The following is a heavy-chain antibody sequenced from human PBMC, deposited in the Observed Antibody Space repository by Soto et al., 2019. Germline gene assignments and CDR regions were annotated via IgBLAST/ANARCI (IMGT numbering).Heavy chain of an antibody. J-gene: IGHJ6*02. V-gene: IGHV1-69*12. CDR1: GGTFSSYA. D-gene: IGHD2-15*01. CDR3: ASSGYCSGGSCSYPQYYYYGMDV. Sequence: QVQLVQSGAEVKKPGSSVKVSCKASGGTFSSYAISWVRQAPGQGLEWRGGIIRIFGTADYAQKFQGRVTITADESTSTAYMKLSSLRSEDTAVYYCASSGYCSGGSCSYPQYYYYGMDVWGQGTTVTVSS. CDR2: IIRIFGTA.